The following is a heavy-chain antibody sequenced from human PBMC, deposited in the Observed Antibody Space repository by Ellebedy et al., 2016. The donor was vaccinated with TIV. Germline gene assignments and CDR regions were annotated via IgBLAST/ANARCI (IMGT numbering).Heavy chain of an antibody. J-gene: IGHJ2*01. V-gene: IGHV4-61*01. CDR2: IYYSGST. D-gene: IGHD4-17*01. CDR1: GGSVSSGSYY. Sequence: SETLSLXXTVSGGSVSSGSYYWSWIRQPPGKGLEWIGYIYYSGSTNYNPSLKSRVTISVDTSKNQFSLKLSSVTAADTAVYYCARVEDDYGDYGRFGGDWYFDLWGRGTLVTVSS. CDR3: ARVEDDYGDYGRFGGDWYFDL.